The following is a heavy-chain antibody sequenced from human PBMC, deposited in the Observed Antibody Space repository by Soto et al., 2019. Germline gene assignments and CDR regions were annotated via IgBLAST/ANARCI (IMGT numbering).Heavy chain of an antibody. CDR1: GFSFSTYA. CDR2: VSYSGDTT. D-gene: IGHD2-15*01. J-gene: IGHJ6*02. V-gene: IGHV3-23*01. Sequence: EVQLLESGGGLVQPGGSLRLSCAASGFSFSTYAMTWVRQAPGKGLEWVSVVSYSGDTTYYAESVKARFTISRDNSKNTLYLQMNSLRGDDTAVSYCAKVYGSGSRPYYYGMDVWGHGTTVTVSS. CDR3: AKVYGSGSRPYYYGMDV.